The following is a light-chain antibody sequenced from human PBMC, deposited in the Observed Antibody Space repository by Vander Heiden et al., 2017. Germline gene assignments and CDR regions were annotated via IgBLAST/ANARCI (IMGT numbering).Light chain of an antibody. CDR1: NIGSKS. V-gene: IGLV3-21*02. CDR2: DDS. CDR3: QVWDSSSDHPGV. J-gene: IGLJ2*01. Sequence: SYVLTQPPSVSVAPGQTARSTCGGNNIGSKSVHWYQQKQGQAPVLVVYDDSDRPSGIPERFSGSNSGNTATLTISRVEAGEEADYYCQVWDSSSDHPGVFGGGTKLTVL.